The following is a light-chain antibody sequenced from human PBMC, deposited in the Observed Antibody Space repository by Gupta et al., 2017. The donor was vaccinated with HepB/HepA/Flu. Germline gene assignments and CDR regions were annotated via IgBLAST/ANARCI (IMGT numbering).Light chain of an antibody. J-gene: IGKJ3*01. Sequence: IVLTQSPGTLSLSPGERATLSCRASQSVSSNYLGWYQQKPGQAPRLLIYGASSRATGIPDRFSGSGSGTDFTLTISRLEPEDFAVYYCQQYGSSFTFGPGTKVDIK. V-gene: IGKV3-20*01. CDR3: QQYGSSFT. CDR2: GAS. CDR1: QSVSSNY.